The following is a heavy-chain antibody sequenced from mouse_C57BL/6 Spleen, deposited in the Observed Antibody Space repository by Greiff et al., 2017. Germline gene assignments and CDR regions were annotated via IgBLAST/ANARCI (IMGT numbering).Heavy chain of an antibody. Sequence: VHVKQSGPELVKPGASVKISCKASGYSFTGYYMNWVKQSPEKSLEWIGEINPSTGGTTYNQKFKAKATLTVDKSSSTAYMQLKSLTSEDSAVYYCARSAKVSSTDYFDYWGQGTTLTVSS. J-gene: IGHJ2*01. CDR2: INPSTGGT. V-gene: IGHV1-42*01. D-gene: IGHD1-1*01. CDR3: ARSAKVSSTDYFDY. CDR1: GYSFTGYY.